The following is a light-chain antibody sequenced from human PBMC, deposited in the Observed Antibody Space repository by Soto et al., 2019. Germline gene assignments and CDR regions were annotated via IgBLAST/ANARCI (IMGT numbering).Light chain of an antibody. J-gene: IGLJ2*01. CDR2: DTN. CDR1: SSDIGAGYD. CDR3: QSYDSSLSAVV. V-gene: IGLV1-40*01. Sequence: QSVLTQPPSVSGAPGQRVTISCTGSSSDIGAGYDVHWYQQLPGTAPKLLIYDTNNRPSGVPDRFSGSKSGTSASLAITGLQAEDEADYYCQSYDSSLSAVVFGGGTKLTVL.